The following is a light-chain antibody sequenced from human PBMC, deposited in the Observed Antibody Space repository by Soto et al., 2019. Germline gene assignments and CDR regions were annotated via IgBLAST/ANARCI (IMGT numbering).Light chain of an antibody. CDR3: CLYVGATTYV. V-gene: IGLV2-8*01. Sequence: QSALTQPPSASGSPGQSVTISCTGTSSDVGGYNYVSWYQQHPGKVPKLMIYEGHKRPSGVPDRFSGSTSVNTASLTISGLQTDDEADYYCCLYVGATTYVFGTGTKLTVL. CDR2: EGH. CDR1: SSDVGGYNY. J-gene: IGLJ1*01.